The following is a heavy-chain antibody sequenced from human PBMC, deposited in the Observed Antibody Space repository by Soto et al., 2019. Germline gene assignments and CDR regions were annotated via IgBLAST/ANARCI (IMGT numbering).Heavy chain of an antibody. Sequence: GESLKISCKGLGSSFNNWIGWVRQMPGKGLEWMGIIYPGDSDTRYSPSFQGQVTISADKSISTAYLQWSSLKASDTAMYYCASRYGDTSPYYGMDVWGQGTTVTVSS. CDR1: GSSFNNW. V-gene: IGHV5-51*01. CDR2: IYPGDSDT. J-gene: IGHJ6*02. D-gene: IGHD4-17*01. CDR3: ASRYGDTSPYYGMDV.